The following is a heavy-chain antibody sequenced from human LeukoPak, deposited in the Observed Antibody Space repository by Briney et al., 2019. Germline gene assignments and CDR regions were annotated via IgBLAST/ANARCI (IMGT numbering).Heavy chain of an antibody. CDR3: AKDQRPRVGGSYLDAFDI. D-gene: IGHD1-26*01. Sequence: GGSLRLSCAASGFTFSSYAVSWVRQAPGKGLEWASAISGSGGSTYYADSVKGRFTISRDNSKNTLYLQMNSLRAEDTAVYYCAKDQRPRVGGSYLDAFDIWGQGTMVTVSS. CDR1: GFTFSSYA. V-gene: IGHV3-23*01. J-gene: IGHJ3*02. CDR2: ISGSGGST.